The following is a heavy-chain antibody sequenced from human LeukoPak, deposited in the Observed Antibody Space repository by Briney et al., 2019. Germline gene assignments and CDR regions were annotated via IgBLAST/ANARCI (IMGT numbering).Heavy chain of an antibody. CDR1: GYSISSSYY. CDR3: ARGVVAATSFNWFDP. J-gene: IGHJ5*02. CDR2: IYHSGST. Sequence: SETLSLTCTVSGYSISSSYYWGWIRQPPGKGLEWIGSIYHSGSTNDNPSLKSRVTISVDTSKNQFSLKLRSVTAADTAVYYCARGVVAATSFNWFDPWGQGTLVTVSS. D-gene: IGHD2-15*01. V-gene: IGHV4-38-2*02.